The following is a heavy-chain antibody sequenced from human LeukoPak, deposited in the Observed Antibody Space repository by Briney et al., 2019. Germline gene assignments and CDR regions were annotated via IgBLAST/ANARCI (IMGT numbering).Heavy chain of an antibody. Sequence: SETLSLTCTVSGYSISSSNWWGWIRQPPGRGLEWVACISFGGTTYYNPSLKSRVTMTIDTSRNQFSLKLSSVTAVDPAVYYCASKKNDAFDYWGQGTLVTVSS. CDR3: ASKKNDAFDY. CDR2: ISFGGTT. V-gene: IGHV4-28*01. CDR1: GYSISSSNW. J-gene: IGHJ4*02. D-gene: IGHD1-1*01.